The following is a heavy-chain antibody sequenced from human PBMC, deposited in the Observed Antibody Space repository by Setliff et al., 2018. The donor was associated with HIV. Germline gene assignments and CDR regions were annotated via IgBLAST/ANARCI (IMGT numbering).Heavy chain of an antibody. CDR2: IHYTGST. CDR3: AREGYGDKRERYFYYMDV. CDR1: GGSISNGNYY. J-gene: IGHJ6*03. D-gene: IGHD4-17*01. V-gene: IGHV4-31*03. Sequence: ASETLSLTCTVSGGSISNGNYYWTWIRHHPGKGLEWIGYIHYTGSTYYNPSLKSRVTISVDTSKKQFSLKLSSVTAADTAVYYCAREGYGDKRERYFYYMDVWGKGTTVTVAS.